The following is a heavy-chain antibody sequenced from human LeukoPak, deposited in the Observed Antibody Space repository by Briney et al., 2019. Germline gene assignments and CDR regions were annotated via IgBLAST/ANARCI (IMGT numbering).Heavy chain of an antibody. Sequence: GGSLRLSCAASGFTVTSNHMNWVRQAPGKGLEWVSIIYTGGTTHYAASPKDRFTISRDDSKNTLYLQMNSLRAEDTAVYYCARDSSSYYFDYWGQGTPVTVSS. D-gene: IGHD6-6*01. J-gene: IGHJ4*02. CDR1: GFTVTSNH. V-gene: IGHV3-66*01. CDR2: IYTGGTT. CDR3: ARDSSSYYFDY.